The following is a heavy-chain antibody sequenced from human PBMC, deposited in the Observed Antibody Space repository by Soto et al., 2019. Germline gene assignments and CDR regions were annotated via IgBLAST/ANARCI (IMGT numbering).Heavy chain of an antibody. D-gene: IGHD3-9*01. CDR3: ARDPGGPYYDILTGYFTSVSV. V-gene: IGHV3-21*01. CDR1: GFTFSSYS. J-gene: IGHJ3*01. Sequence: PGGSLRLSCAASGFTFSSYSMNWVRQAPGKGLEWVSSISSSSSYIYYADSVKGRFTISRDNAKNSLYLQMNSLRAEDTAVYYCARDPGGPYYDILTGYFTSVSVWGQGTMVTVSS. CDR2: ISSSSSYI.